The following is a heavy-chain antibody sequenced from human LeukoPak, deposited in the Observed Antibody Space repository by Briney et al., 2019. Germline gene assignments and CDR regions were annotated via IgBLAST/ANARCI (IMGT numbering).Heavy chain of an antibody. D-gene: IGHD3-3*01. V-gene: IGHV4-34*01. Sequence: SETLSLTCAVYGGSFSGYYWSWIRQPPGKGLEWIGEINHSGSTNYNPSLKSRVTISVDTSKNQVSLKLSSVTAADTAVYYCARVLADFWSGYGAFDIWGQGTMVTVSS. J-gene: IGHJ3*02. CDR2: INHSGST. CDR3: ARVLADFWSGYGAFDI. CDR1: GGSFSGYY.